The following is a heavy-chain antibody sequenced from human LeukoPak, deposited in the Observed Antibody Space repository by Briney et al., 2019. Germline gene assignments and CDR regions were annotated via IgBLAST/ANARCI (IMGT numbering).Heavy chain of an antibody. J-gene: IGHJ3*02. CDR2: IYYSGST. CDR3: ARHAGFGSGYYHDAFDI. CDR1: GDSINDYY. Sequence: SETLSLTCTVSGDSINDYYWSWIRQPPGNRLEWIGWIYYSGSTMYSPSLESRVTISLDTSRTQFSLDLNSVTVADTAVYYCARHAGFGSGYYHDAFDIWGQGSMVIVSS. D-gene: IGHD3-22*01. V-gene: IGHV4-59*08.